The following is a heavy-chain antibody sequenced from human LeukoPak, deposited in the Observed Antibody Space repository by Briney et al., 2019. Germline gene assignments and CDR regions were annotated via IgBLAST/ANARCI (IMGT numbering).Heavy chain of an antibody. J-gene: IGHJ5*02. V-gene: IGHV3-23*01. Sequence: TGGSLRLSCAASGFTFSSYAMSWVRQAPGKGLEWVSAISGSGGSTYYADSVKGRFTISRDNSKNTLYLQMNSLRAEDTAVYYWAKDRGGYCSSTSCYTGIGWFNPWGQGTLVTVSS. CDR1: GFTFSSYA. CDR3: AKDRGGYCSSTSCYTGIGWFNP. D-gene: IGHD2-2*02. CDR2: ISGSGGST.